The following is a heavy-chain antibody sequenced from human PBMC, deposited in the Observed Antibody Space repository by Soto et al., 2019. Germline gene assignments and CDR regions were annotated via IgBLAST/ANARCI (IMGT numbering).Heavy chain of an antibody. CDR1: GFTFSSYS. CDR2: ISSSSSTI. D-gene: IGHD2-8*02. CDR3: AREGEVVYAIPPYYYGMDV. Sequence: EVQLVESGGGLVQPGGSLRLSCAASGFTFSSYSMNWVRQAPGKGLEWVSYISSSSSTIYYADSVKGRFTISRDNAKNSLYLQMNSLRDEDTAVYYCAREGEVVYAIPPYYYGMDVWGQGTTVTVSS. V-gene: IGHV3-48*02. J-gene: IGHJ6*02.